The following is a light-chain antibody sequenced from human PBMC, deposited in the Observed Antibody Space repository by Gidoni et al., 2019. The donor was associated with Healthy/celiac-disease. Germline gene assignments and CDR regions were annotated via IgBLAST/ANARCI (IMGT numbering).Light chain of an antibody. CDR2: DVS. Sequence: QSALTQTASVSGSPGQSITISCTGTSSDVGGYNYVSCYQQHPGKAPKLMIYDVSNRPSGVSNRFSGSKSGNTASLTISGLQAEDEADYYCSSYTSSSTLGLFGGGTKLSVL. CDR3: SSYTSSSTLGL. J-gene: IGLJ2*01. CDR1: SSDVGGYNY. V-gene: IGLV2-14*01.